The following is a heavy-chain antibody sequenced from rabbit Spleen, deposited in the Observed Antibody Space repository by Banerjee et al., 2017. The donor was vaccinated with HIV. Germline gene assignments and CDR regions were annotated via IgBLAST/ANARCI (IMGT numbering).Heavy chain of an antibody. CDR1: GFSFSSSDY. Sequence: QSLEESGGDLVKPGASLTLTCTASGFSFSSSDYMCWVRQPPGKGLEWIGCIYPGSSGTTYYASWAKGRFTISKTSSTTVTLQMTSLAVADTATYFCARDTGSSFSTYGMDLWGPGTLVTVS. D-gene: IGHD8-1*01. J-gene: IGHJ6*01. V-gene: IGHV1S40*01. CDR2: IYPGSSGTT. CDR3: ARDTGSSFSTYGMDL.